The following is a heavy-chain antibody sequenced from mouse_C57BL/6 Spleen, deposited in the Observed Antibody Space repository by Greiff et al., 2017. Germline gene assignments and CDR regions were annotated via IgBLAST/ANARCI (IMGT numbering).Heavy chain of an antibody. Sequence: QVHVKQSGAELVKPGASVKMSCKASGYTFTSYWITWVKQRPGQGLEWIGEIYPGSGSTNYNEKFKSKATLTVDTSSSTAYMQLSSLTSEDSAVYDCARGNEDYWGQGTTLTVSS. V-gene: IGHV1-55*01. CDR2: IYPGSGST. CDR3: ARGNEDY. J-gene: IGHJ2*01. CDR1: GYTFTSYW.